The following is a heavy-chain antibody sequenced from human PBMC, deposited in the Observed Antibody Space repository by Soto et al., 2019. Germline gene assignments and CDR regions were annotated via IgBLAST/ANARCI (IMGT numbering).Heavy chain of an antibody. CDR2: IYYGGST. CDR1: GGSISSSSYY. J-gene: IGHJ4*02. V-gene: IGHV4-39*01. CDR3: ARLNWESMYFDY. Sequence: PSETLSLTCTVSGGSISSSSYYWGWIRQPPGKGLEWIGSIYYGGSTYYNPSLKSRVTISVDTSKNQFSPKLSSVTAADTAVYYCARLNWESMYFDYWGQGTLVTASS. D-gene: IGHD7-27*01.